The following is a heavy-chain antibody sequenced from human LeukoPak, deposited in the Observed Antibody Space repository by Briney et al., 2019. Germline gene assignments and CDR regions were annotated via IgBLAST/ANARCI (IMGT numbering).Heavy chain of an antibody. Sequence: GPSVKVSCKASGYTFTGYYMHWVRQAPGQGLEWMGWINPNSGGTNYAQKFQGRVTMTRDTSISTAYMELSRLRSDDTAVYYCARSPGSGSLPTRPWGQGTLVTVSS. J-gene: IGHJ5*02. CDR2: INPNSGGT. D-gene: IGHD3-10*01. V-gene: IGHV1-2*02. CDR3: ARSPGSGSLPTRP. CDR1: GYTFTGYY.